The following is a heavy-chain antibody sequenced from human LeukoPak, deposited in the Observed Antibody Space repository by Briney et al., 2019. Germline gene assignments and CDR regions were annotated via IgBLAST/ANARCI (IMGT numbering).Heavy chain of an antibody. CDR2: VYHSGTT. CDR1: GGSIGNNY. V-gene: IGHV4-59*08. J-gene: IGHJ4*02. Sequence: PSETLSLTCTVAGGSIGNNYWSWIRQPPGKGLEWIGYVYHSGTTTYNPSLKSRVTISLDTSKNQFSLNLTSVTAADTAMYYCARGNYLTFDFWGQGTLVSVSS. D-gene: IGHD1-7*01. CDR3: ARGNYLTFDF.